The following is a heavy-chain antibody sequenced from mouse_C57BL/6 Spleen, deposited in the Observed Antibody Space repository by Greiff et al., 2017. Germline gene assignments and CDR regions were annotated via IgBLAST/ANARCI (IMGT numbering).Heavy chain of an antibody. J-gene: IGHJ4*01. CDR3: ARYRTVGYYYAMGC. CDR1: GFTFTDYY. V-gene: IGHV7-3*01. D-gene: IGHD4-1*01. CDR2: IRNKANGYTT. Sequence: EVKLMESGGGLVQPGGSLSLSCAASGFTFTDYYMSWVRQPPGKALEWLGFIRNKANGYTTEYSASVKGRFTISRDNSQTILYLQMNALRAEDSAPFYCARYRTVGYYYAMGCWGQGTSVTVSS.